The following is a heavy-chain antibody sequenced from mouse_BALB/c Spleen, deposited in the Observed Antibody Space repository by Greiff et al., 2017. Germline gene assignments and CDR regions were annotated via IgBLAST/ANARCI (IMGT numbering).Heavy chain of an antibody. J-gene: IGHJ1*01. CDR3: ARGSSDGYDGGRYFDV. CDR1: GFSLTSYG. V-gene: IGHV2-9*02. D-gene: IGHD2-2*01. CDR2: IWAGGST. Sequence: QVQLKESGPGLVAPSQSLSITCTVSGFSLTSYGVHWVRQPPGKGLEWLGVIWAGGSTNYNSALMSRLSISKDNSKSQVFLKMNSLQTDDTAMYYCARGSSDGYDGGRYFDVWGAGTTVTVSS.